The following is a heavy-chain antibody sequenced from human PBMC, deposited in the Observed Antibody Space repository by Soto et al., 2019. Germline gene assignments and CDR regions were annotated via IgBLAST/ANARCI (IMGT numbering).Heavy chain of an antibody. Sequence: SETLSLTCAVYGGSFSGYYWSWIRQPPGKGLEWIGEINHSGSTNYNPSLKSRVTISVDTSKNQFSLKLSSVTAADTAVYYCAREIFGVVISWFDPWGQGTLVTVSS. CDR1: GGSFSGYY. CDR2: INHSGST. J-gene: IGHJ5*02. CDR3: AREIFGVVISWFDP. V-gene: IGHV4-34*01. D-gene: IGHD3-3*01.